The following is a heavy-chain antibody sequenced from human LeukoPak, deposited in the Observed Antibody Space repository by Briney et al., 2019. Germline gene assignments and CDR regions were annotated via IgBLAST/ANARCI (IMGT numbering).Heavy chain of an antibody. Sequence: GGSLRLSCAASGFTFSSYGMHWVRQAPGKGLEWVAHISYDGSSKYNEDSVKGRFTISRDDSKNTLYLQMNSLRAEDTAVYYCARPYLERSLKFYMDVWGKGTTVTVSS. CDR1: GFTFSSYG. D-gene: IGHD3-3*02. J-gene: IGHJ6*03. V-gene: IGHV3-30*03. CDR2: ISYDGSSK. CDR3: ARPYLERSLKFYMDV.